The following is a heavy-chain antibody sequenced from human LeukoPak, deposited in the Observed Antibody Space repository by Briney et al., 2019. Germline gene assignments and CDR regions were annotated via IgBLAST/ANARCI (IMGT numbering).Heavy chain of an antibody. D-gene: IGHD3-16*01. CDR2: IYHSGST. CDR1: GGSISSSSYY. V-gene: IGHV4-39*07. J-gene: IGHJ3*02. CDR3: ARVGLVTDPIVYLGAFDI. Sequence: KPSETLSLTCTVSGGSISSSSYYWGWIRQPPGKGLEWIGSIYHSGSTYYNPSLKSRVTISVDTSKNQFSLKLSSVTAADTAVYYCARVGLVTDPIVYLGAFDIWGQGTMVTVSS.